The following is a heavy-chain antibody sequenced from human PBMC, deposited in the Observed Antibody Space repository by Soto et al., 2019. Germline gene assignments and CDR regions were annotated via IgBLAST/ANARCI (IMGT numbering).Heavy chain of an antibody. D-gene: IGHD3-3*01. CDR2: IKQDGSEK. CDR3: ARDSSDFWSGYYYYFDY. CDR1: GFTFSSYW. Sequence: GGSLRLSCAASGFTFSSYWMSWVRQAPGKGLEWVANIKQDGSEKYYVDSVKGRFTISRDNAKNSLYLQMNSLRAEDTAVYYCARDSSDFWSGYYYYFDYWGQGTLVTVSS. J-gene: IGHJ4*02. V-gene: IGHV3-7*01.